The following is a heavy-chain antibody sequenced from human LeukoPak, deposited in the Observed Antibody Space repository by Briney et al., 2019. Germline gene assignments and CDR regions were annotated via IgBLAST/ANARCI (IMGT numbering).Heavy chain of an antibody. J-gene: IGHJ4*02. D-gene: IGHD3-3*01. CDR2: INPNSGGT. CDR1: GYTFTGYY. CDR3: ARLYDFWSGYSGFDY. V-gene: IGHV1-2*02. Sequence: ASVTVSCKASGYTFTGYYMHWVRQAPGQGLEWMGWINPNSGGTNYAQKFQGRVTMTRDTSISTAYMELSRLRSDDTAVYYCARLYDFWSGYSGFDYWGQGTLVAVSS.